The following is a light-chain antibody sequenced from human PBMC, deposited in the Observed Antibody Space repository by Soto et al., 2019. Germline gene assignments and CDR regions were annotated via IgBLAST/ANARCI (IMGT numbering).Light chain of an antibody. V-gene: IGKV1-33*01. CDR1: QDISNY. J-gene: IGKJ3*01. CDR3: LQHDNVPFT. Sequence: DIQMTQSPSSLSASVGDRVTITCQASQDISNYLNWYQQKPGKAPKLLIYDASSLEAGVPSRFSGSGSGTDFTFTISALQPEDVAIYHCLQHDNVPFTFGPGTTVDI. CDR2: DAS.